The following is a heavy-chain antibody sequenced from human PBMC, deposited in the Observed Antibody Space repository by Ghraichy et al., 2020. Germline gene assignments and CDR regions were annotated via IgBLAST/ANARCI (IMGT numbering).Heavy chain of an antibody. CDR2: ISSSGDTK. J-gene: IGHJ4*02. V-gene: IGHV3-11*01. CDR3: ARDPNDYSNYYFDY. CDR1: GFTFSDYY. D-gene: IGHD4-11*01. Sequence: GGSLRLSCAASGFTFSDYYMSWIRQAPGKGLEWVSYISSSGDTKYYADSVKGRFTISRDNAKNSLYLQMNSLRADDTAVYYCARDPNDYSNYYFDYWGQGTLVTVSS.